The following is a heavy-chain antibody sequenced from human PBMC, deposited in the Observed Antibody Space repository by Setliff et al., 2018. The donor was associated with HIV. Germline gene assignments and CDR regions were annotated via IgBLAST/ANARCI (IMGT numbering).Heavy chain of an antibody. D-gene: IGHD1-26*01. V-gene: IGHV1-18*01. J-gene: IGHJ4*02. CDR2: ISGYSGNT. CDR1: GYNFTNYG. CDR3: ASGSHGEGASDY. Sequence: ASVKVSCKASGYNFTNYGITWVRQAPGQGLEWMGWISGYSGNTNYAQKFQGRVAITADASTNTAYMELSSLRSEDTAVYYCASGSHGEGASDYWGLGTLVTVS.